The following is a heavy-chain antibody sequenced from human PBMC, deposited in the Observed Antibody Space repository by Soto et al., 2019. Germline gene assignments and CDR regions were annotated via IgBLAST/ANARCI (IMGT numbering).Heavy chain of an antibody. CDR3: ARDGYYGSGSYSQAWYFQH. Sequence: GGSLRLSCAASGFTFRNYGMNWVRQAPGKGLEWVSYIGIGSSTTYYADSVKGRFTISRDNSKNTLYLQMNSLRAEDTAVYYSARDGYYGSGSYSQAWYFQHWGQGTLVTVSS. J-gene: IGHJ1*01. CDR1: GFTFRNYG. D-gene: IGHD3-10*01. V-gene: IGHV3-48*01. CDR2: IGIGSSTT.